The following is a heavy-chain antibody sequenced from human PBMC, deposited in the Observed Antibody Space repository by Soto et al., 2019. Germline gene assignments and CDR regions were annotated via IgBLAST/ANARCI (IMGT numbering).Heavy chain of an antibody. Sequence: QVQLVESGGGVVQPGRSLRLSCAASGFTFSSYGMHWVRQAPGKGLEWVAVIWYDGSNKYYADSVKGRFTISRDNSKNSLYLQMNSLRAEGTAVYYCARDRQLAGYYFDYWGQGTLVTVSS. V-gene: IGHV3-33*01. D-gene: IGHD6-6*01. CDR3: ARDRQLAGYYFDY. CDR2: IWYDGSNK. J-gene: IGHJ4*02. CDR1: GFTFSSYG.